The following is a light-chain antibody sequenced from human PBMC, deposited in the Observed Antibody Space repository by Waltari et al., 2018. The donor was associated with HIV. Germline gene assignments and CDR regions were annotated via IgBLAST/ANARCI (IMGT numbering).Light chain of an antibody. V-gene: IGLV3-25*03. Sequence: SSDLTQPPSVSVSPGQTATLTCSGDSLSNQYTPWYKQRPGQAPVLLISKDNKRPSGSPERFSGSTSGTTVTLAISRVQPDDEADYYCQSSDTSGTSVIFGGGTKLTVL. CDR1: SLSNQY. J-gene: IGLJ2*01. CDR3: QSSDTSGTSVI. CDR2: KDN.